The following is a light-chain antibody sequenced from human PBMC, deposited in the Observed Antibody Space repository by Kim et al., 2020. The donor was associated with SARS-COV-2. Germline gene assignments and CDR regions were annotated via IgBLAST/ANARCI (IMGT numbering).Light chain of an antibody. CDR1: RSDVGGFDA. Sequence: GQSVTIACSGARSDVGGFDAVSWYQHQPDKAPKRMIYNVIKRPSGVPDRFSGFKAGDMASLIISGLQAEDEADYYCCSYAGTYTWVFGGGTQLTVL. CDR3: CSYAGTYTWV. CDR2: NVI. J-gene: IGLJ3*02. V-gene: IGLV2-11*01.